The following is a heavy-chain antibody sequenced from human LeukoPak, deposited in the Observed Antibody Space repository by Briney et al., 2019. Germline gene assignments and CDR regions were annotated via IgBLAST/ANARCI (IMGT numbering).Heavy chain of an antibody. CDR2: ISYDGSNK. CDR3: ARDGRVVPAAIYYMDV. CDR1: GFTFSSYA. V-gene: IGHV3-30-3*01. D-gene: IGHD2-2*01. Sequence: GGSLRLSCAASGFTFSSYAMHWVRQAPGKGLEWVAVISYDGSNKYYADSVKGRFTISRDNSKNTLYLQMNSLRAEDTAVYYCARDGRVVPAAIYYMDVWGKGTTVTVSS. J-gene: IGHJ6*03.